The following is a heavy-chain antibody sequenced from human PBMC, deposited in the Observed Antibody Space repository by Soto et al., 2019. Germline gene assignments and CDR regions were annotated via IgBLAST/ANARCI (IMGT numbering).Heavy chain of an antibody. CDR1: GGSISSYY. D-gene: IGHD2-21*01. CDR3: AKSLFDGGGGLSAD. V-gene: IGHV4-59*01. CDR2: IYYTGTT. J-gene: IGHJ4*02. Sequence: QVQLHESGPGLVKPLETMSLTCTVSGGSISSYYWGWMRQPPGKGLEWIGDIYYTGTTNYHPSLKSRVTIAITSKNQFSLNLSSVTAADTAVYYCAKSLFDGGGGLSADWGRGTLVTVSP.